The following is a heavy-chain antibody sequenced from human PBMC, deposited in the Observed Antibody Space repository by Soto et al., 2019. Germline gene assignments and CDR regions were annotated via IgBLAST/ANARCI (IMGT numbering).Heavy chain of an antibody. CDR2: ISYDGSNK. J-gene: IGHJ1*01. CDR3: AKDDSGSHSWMWN. CDR1: GFTFSSYG. D-gene: IGHD1-26*01. Sequence: GGFLRLSCAASGFTFSSYGMHWVRQAPGKGLEWVAVISYDGSNKYYADSVKGRFTISRDNSKNTLYLQMNSLRAEDTAVYYCAKDDSGSHSWMWNWGQGTLVTVSS. V-gene: IGHV3-30*18.